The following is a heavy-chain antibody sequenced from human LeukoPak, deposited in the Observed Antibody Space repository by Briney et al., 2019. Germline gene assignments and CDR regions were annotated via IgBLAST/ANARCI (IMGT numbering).Heavy chain of an antibody. CDR1: GFTFSTYS. D-gene: IGHD2/OR15-2a*01. Sequence: GGSLRLSCAASGFTFSTYSMGWVRQAPGKGLEWVASISQDGGDKYYVDSVKGRFTISRDNAKNSLYLQMNSLRAEDTALYYCGRGGILFLDWGQGTLVTVSS. J-gene: IGHJ4*02. CDR2: ISQDGGDK. V-gene: IGHV3-7*01. CDR3: GRGGILFLD.